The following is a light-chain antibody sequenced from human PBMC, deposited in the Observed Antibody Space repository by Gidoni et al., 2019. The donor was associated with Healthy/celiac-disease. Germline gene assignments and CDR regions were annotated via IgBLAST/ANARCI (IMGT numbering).Light chain of an antibody. CDR3: RQSYSTPRT. J-gene: IGKJ1*01. CDR1: QSISSY. V-gene: IGKV1-39*01. CDR2: AAS. Sequence: DIQMTQSPSSLSASVGDRVTITCRASQSISSYLNWYQQKPGKAHKLLLYAASSLQSGVPSRFSGSGSGTDFTLTISSLQPEDFATYYCRQSYSTPRTFGQGTKVEIK.